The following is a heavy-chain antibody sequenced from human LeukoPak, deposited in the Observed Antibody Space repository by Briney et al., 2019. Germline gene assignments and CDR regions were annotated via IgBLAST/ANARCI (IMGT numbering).Heavy chain of an antibody. CDR1: EGTFGAYS. D-gene: IGHD3-10*01. J-gene: IGHJ4*02. CDR3: AAGRRLGELFFDY. CDR2: INPIFNIL. Sequence: SVKVSCKASEGTFGAYSLDWVRQAPGQGLEWLGGINPIFNILNYAQKFRGRVTITADESTNAAYMDMSSLKYDDTAVYYCAAGRRLGELFFDYWGQGALVTVSS. V-gene: IGHV1-69*13.